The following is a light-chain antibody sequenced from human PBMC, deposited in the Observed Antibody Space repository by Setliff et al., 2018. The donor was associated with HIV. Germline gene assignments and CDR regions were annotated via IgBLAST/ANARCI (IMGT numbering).Light chain of an antibody. V-gene: IGLV2-23*02. Sequence: QSVLTQPASVSGSPGQSITLSCTGTSSDVGSYNLVSWYQHHPGKAPKLMIYEVSKRPSGVSNRFSGSKSGNTASLTISGLQAEDEADYYCCSYAGSSTYVFGTGTKAT. CDR1: SSDVGSYNL. J-gene: IGLJ1*01. CDR3: CSYAGSSTYV. CDR2: EVS.